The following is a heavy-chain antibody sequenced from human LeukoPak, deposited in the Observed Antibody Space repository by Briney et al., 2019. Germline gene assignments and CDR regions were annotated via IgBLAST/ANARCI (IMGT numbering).Heavy chain of an antibody. CDR3: ARDQGTRPGDY. J-gene: IGHJ4*02. CDR1: GYTFTIYA. Sequence: GASVNVSCKASGYTFTIYAMHWVRQAPGQRLEWMGWINAGNGNTKYSQKFQGRVTITRDTSASTAYMELSSLRSEDTAVYYCARDQGTRPGDYWGQGTLVTVSS. CDR2: INAGNGNT. V-gene: IGHV1-3*01. D-gene: IGHD6-6*01.